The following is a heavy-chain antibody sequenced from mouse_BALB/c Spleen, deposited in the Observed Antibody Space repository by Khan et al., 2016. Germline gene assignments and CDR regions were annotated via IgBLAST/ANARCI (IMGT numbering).Heavy chain of an antibody. Sequence: EVQLQESGPELVKPGASVKMSCKASGYTFTNYVIHWVKQRPGQGLECIGYVNPYNDGTKYNEKFKGKDTLTSDKSSSTAYMELSSLTSEDSAVYYGERTGTYYKYDAFDVWGAGTTVTVSS. V-gene: IGHV1S136*01. CDR3: ERTGTYYKYDAFDV. CDR1: GYTFTNYV. D-gene: IGHD2-14*01. CDR2: VNPYNDGT. J-gene: IGHJ1*01.